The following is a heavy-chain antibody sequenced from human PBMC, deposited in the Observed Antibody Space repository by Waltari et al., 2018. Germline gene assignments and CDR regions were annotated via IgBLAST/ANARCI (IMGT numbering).Heavy chain of an antibody. CDR2: ISGCGTSS. Sequence: EVQLLDSGGGLVQPGGSLRLSCAASGFTFSDYAMSWVRQAPGNGLCWVSGISGCGTSSNYADSVQGRFTISRDNTNNTLFLQMTKLRAEDTAVYYCGKLGGYSLNGLDVWGQGTTVTVS. V-gene: IGHV3-23*01. J-gene: IGHJ6*02. CDR3: GKLGGYSLNGLDV. D-gene: IGHD5-12*01. CDR1: GFTFSDYA.